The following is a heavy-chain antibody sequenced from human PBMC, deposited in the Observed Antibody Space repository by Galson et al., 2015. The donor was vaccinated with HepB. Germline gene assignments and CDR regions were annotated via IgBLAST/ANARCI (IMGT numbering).Heavy chain of an antibody. CDR1: GFTFSSFG. D-gene: IGHD6-19*01. CDR3: AKDRIAVAG. V-gene: IGHV3-23*01. Sequence: SLRLSCAASGFTFSSFGMTWVRQAPGKGLEWVAAISESGYNTYHADSVKGRFTVYRDNSKNTLYLQMPSLRVEGTAGYYCAKDRIAVAGWGQGTLVTVCS. CDR2: ISESGYNT. J-gene: IGHJ1*01.